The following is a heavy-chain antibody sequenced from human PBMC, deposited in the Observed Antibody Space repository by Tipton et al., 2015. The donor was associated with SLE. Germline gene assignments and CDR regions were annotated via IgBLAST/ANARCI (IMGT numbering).Heavy chain of an antibody. CDR3: AREPAFPYYFGY. D-gene: IGHD2-21*01. V-gene: IGHV3-21*01. CDR2: IGPSYI. J-gene: IGHJ4*02. Sequence: SLRLSCTDSGFTFGNYWMSWVRQAPGKGLEWVSSIGPSYINYADSVKGRFTISRDNAKNSLYLQINSLRAEDTAVYYCAREPAFPYYFGYWGQGTLVTVSS. CDR1: GFTFGNYW.